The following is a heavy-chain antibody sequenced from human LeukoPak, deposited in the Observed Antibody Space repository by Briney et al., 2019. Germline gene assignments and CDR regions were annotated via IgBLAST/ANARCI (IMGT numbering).Heavy chain of an antibody. Sequence: PGGSLRLSCAASGFTVSANYMSWVRQAPGKGLEWVSVIYSGGSTFYADSVKGRFTISSDNSKNTLYLQMNSLRVDDTAVYYCAIDRRPGRGCLPYYYMEVWGKGTTVTVSS. V-gene: IGHV3-53*01. D-gene: IGHD6-19*01. CDR1: GFTVSANY. CDR3: AIDRRPGRGCLPYYYMEV. J-gene: IGHJ6*03. CDR2: IYSGGST.